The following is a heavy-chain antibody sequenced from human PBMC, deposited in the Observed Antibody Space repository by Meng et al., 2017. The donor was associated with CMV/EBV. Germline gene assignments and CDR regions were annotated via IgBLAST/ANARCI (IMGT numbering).Heavy chain of an antibody. Sequence: GSLRLSCTVSGGSISSYYWSWIRQPPGKGLEWIGYIYYSGSTNYNPSLKSRVTISVDTSKDQFSLKLSSVTAADPAVYYCASAPVLGGFRWYFDLWGRGTLVTVSS. D-gene: IGHD3-16*01. V-gene: IGHV4-59*01. CDR1: GGSISSYY. J-gene: IGHJ2*01. CDR3: ASAPVLGGFRWYFDL. CDR2: IYYSGST.